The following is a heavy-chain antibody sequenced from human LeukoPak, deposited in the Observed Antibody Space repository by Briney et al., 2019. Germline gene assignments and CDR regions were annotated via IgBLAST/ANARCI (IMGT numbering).Heavy chain of an antibody. CDR3: ARSGGIALAGTRFDF. V-gene: IGHV1-2*02. D-gene: IGHD6-13*01. J-gene: IGHJ4*02. CDR2: INPNGGGT. CDR1: GYTFTDYY. Sequence: ASVVVSCKASGYTFTDYYMHWVRQAPGQGLEWMGWINPNGGGTTYAQKFQARVTMARDTSITTVHMELSSLRSDDTAVYYCARSGGIALAGTRFDFWGRGTLVTVSS.